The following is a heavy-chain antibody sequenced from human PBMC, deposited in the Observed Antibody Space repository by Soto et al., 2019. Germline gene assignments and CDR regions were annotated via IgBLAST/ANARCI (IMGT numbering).Heavy chain of an antibody. Sequence: QVQLVQSGAEEKKPGASVKVSCKASGYTFTSYAMHWVRQAPGQRLEWMGWINAGNGNTKYSQKFQGRVTITRDTSANTAYMELSSLRSEDTAIYYCARTLYDNLTGSVYNWFDPWGQGTLVTVSS. CDR3: ARTLYDNLTGSVYNWFDP. V-gene: IGHV1-3*05. D-gene: IGHD3-9*01. CDR2: INAGNGNT. CDR1: GYTFTSYA. J-gene: IGHJ5*02.